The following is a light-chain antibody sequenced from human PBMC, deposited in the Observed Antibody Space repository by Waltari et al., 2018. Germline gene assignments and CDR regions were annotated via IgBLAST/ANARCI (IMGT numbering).Light chain of an antibody. CDR3: AAWDDNLNARV. J-gene: IGLJ3*02. CDR1: NSNIGSNT. Sequence: QSVLTQPPSSSGTPGQRVTISCSGSNSNIGSNTVNWYQQFPGTAPKLLIYTNDQRPSGVPARFSGSKAGTSASLAISGFQADDEAHYYCAAWDDNLNARVFGGGTMLTVL. V-gene: IGLV1-44*01. CDR2: TND.